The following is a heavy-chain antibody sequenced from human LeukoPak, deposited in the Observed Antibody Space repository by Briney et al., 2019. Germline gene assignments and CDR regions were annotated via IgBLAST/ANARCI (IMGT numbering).Heavy chain of an antibody. CDR1: GYTFTGYY. CDR2: INPNSGGT. CDR3: ARVPVYGSDAFDI. V-gene: IGHV1-2*02. Sequence: ASVKVSCKASGYTFTGYYMHWVRQAPGQGLEWMGWINPNSGGTNYAQKFQGRVTMTRDTSISTAHMELSRLRSDDTAVYYCARVPVYGSDAFDIWGQGTMVTVSS. J-gene: IGHJ3*02. D-gene: IGHD5/OR15-5a*01.